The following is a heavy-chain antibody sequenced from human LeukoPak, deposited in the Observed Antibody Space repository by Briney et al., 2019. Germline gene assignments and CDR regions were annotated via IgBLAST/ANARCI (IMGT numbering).Heavy chain of an antibody. CDR1: GYTFTTYS. CDR2: ISTYNGNT. V-gene: IGHV1-18*04. Sequence: ASVKVSCKASGYTFTTYSFSWVRQASGQGLEWMGWISTYNGNTYYAQKLQGRVTMTTDTSTSTAYMELSSLRSEDTAVYYCAREQSKGGFDYWGQGTLVTVSS. J-gene: IGHJ4*02. CDR3: AREQSKGGFDY.